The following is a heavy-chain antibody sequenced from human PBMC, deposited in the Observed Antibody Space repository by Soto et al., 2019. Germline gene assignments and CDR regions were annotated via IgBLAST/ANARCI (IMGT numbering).Heavy chain of an antibody. CDR3: ARGHYGSPPGYLDY. Sequence: EGSLRLSCAASGFTVSNNYMSWVRQAPGEGLEWVSVIYNGGSTYYGDSMKGRFTISRDISQNTLYLQMNSLRVEDTAVYYCARGHYGSPPGYLDYWGQGTLVTVSS. CDR2: IYNGGST. V-gene: IGHV3-66*01. J-gene: IGHJ4*02. D-gene: IGHD3-10*01. CDR1: GFTVSNNY.